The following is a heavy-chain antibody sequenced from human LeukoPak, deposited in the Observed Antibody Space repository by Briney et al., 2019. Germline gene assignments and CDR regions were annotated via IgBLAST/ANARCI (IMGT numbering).Heavy chain of an antibody. J-gene: IGHJ4*02. Sequence: ASVKVSCKASGYTFTSHTIHWVRQAPGQRLEWMGWINTDNGNTKYSQKFQGRVTITRDTSASTAYMELSRLRSDDTAVYYCARVKVGATIYYFDYWGQGTLVTVSS. CDR1: GYTFTSHT. D-gene: IGHD1-26*01. V-gene: IGHV1-3*04. CDR3: ARVKVGATIYYFDY. CDR2: INTDNGNT.